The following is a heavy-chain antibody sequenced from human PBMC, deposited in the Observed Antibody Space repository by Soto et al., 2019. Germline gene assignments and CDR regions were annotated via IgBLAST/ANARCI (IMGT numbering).Heavy chain of an antibody. CDR1: GFTFTSYA. CDR2: ISGTGGST. V-gene: IGHV3-23*01. CDR3: AKEMTSGYYLFDY. Sequence: EVQLLQSGGGLVQPGGSLRLSCAASGFTFTSYAMSWVRQAPGKGLEWVSTISGTGGSTYYPDSVKGRFTISRDNSKNTVYLPMNSLRAEDAAVYYCAKEMTSGYYLFDYWGQGTLVTVSS. D-gene: IGHD3-22*01. J-gene: IGHJ4*02.